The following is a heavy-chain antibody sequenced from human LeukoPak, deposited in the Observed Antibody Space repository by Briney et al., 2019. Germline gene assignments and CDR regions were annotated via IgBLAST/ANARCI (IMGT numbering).Heavy chain of an antibody. CDR1: GFTFSSYA. CDR2: ISYDGSNK. D-gene: IGHD6-13*01. V-gene: IGHV3-30*16. Sequence: GRSLRLSCAASGFTFSSYAMHWVRQAPGKGLEWVAVISYDGSNKYHADSVKGRFTISRDNSKNTLYLQMNSLRAEDTAVYYCAGIAAAAHFDYWGQGTLVTVSS. J-gene: IGHJ4*02. CDR3: AGIAAAAHFDY.